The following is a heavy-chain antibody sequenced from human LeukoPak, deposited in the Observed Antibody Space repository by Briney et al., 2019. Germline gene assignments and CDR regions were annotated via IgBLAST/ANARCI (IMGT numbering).Heavy chain of an antibody. CDR2: IYYSGST. Sequence: SETPSLTCTVSGGSVSSGSYYWSWVRQPPGKGLEWVGYIYYSGSTNYNPSLKSRVTISVDTSKNQFSLKLSSVTAADTAVYYCARTVATLHYLFDYWGQGTLVTVSS. J-gene: IGHJ4*02. D-gene: IGHD5-12*01. V-gene: IGHV4-61*01. CDR1: GGSVSSGSYY. CDR3: ARTVATLHYLFDY.